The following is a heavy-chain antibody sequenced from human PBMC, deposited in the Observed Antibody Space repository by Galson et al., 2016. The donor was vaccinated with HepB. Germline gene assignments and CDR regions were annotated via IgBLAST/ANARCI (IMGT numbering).Heavy chain of an antibody. D-gene: IGHD5-24*01. CDR3: AQVGGPPGYNYPAPFDN. Sequence: SLRLSCAASGSTFSNYAMTWVRQPPGKGLEWVSGISRTSSTYYAESVRGRFTISRDNFRSALTLQMNSLTAEDTALYYCAQVGGPPGYNYPAPFDNWGQGTLVTVSS. V-gene: IGHV3-23*01. J-gene: IGHJ4*02. CDR2: ISRTSST. CDR1: GSTFSNYA.